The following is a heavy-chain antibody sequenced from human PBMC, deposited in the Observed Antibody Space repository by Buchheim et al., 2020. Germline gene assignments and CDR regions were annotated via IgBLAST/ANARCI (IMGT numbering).Heavy chain of an antibody. D-gene: IGHD4-17*01. V-gene: IGHV1-8*01. CDR3: ARDRSYGDYGIYYYDGMDV. Sequence: QVQLVQSGAEVKKPGASVKVSFKASGYTFTSYDINWVRQATGPGLEWMGWMNPNSGNTGYAQKFQGRVIMTRNTSISTAYMELSSLRSEDTAVYYCARDRSYGDYGIYYYDGMDVWGQGTT. CDR1: GYTFTSYD. CDR2: MNPNSGNT. J-gene: IGHJ6*02.